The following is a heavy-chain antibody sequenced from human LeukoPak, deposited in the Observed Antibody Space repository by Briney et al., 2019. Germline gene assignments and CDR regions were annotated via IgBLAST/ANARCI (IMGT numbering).Heavy chain of an antibody. CDR2: ISSSGSTI. D-gene: IGHD3-10*01. Sequence: GGSLRLSCAASGFTFSSYEMNWVRQAPGKGLEWVSYISSSGSTIYYADSVKGRFTISRDNAKNSLYLQMNPLRAEDTAVYYCESVRIGESRPDYWGQGTLVTVSS. J-gene: IGHJ4*02. V-gene: IGHV3-48*03. CDR1: GFTFSSYE. CDR3: ESVRIGESRPDY.